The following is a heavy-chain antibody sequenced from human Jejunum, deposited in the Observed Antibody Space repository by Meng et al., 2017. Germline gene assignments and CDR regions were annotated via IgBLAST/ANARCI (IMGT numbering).Heavy chain of an antibody. D-gene: IGHD1-14*01. CDR1: GFTFNIYG. V-gene: IGHV3-23*01. Sequence: GGSLRLSCAASGFTFNIYGMGWVRQAPGKGLEWVSAINGTGVNTYYADSVKGRFTISRDNSMNTLYLQMNSLRVEDTAIYYCAKERGPRRPFDYWGQGTLVTVSS. CDR2: INGTGVNT. CDR3: AKERGPRRPFDY. J-gene: IGHJ4*02.